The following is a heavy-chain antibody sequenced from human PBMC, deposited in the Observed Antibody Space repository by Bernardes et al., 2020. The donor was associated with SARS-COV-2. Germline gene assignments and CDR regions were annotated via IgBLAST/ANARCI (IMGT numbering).Heavy chain of an antibody. D-gene: IGHD6-19*01. CDR1: GGSISSYY. V-gene: IGHV4-59*08. J-gene: IGHJ2*01. CDR2: INYSGST. Sequence: TLSLTCTVSGGSISSYYWSWIRQPPGKGLEWIGYINYSGSTNYNPSLQSRVTISVDTSKNQFSLKVSSVTAADTAVYYCARAIPGYSSGWSYWYFDLWGRGTLVTVSS. CDR3: ARAIPGYSSGWSYWYFDL.